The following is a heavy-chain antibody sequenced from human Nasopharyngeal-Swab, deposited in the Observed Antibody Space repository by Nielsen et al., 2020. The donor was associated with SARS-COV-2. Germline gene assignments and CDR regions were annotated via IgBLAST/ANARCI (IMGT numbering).Heavy chain of an antibody. V-gene: IGHV1-69*13. CDR3: ATQRDEMATSSSLGY. D-gene: IGHD5-24*01. Sequence: SVKVSCKASGGTFSSYAISWVRQAPGQGLEWMGGIIPTFGTANYAQKFQGRVTITADESTSTAYMELSSLRSEDTAVYYCATQRDEMATSSSLGYWGQGTLVTVSS. CDR1: GGTFSSYA. J-gene: IGHJ4*02. CDR2: IIPTFGTA.